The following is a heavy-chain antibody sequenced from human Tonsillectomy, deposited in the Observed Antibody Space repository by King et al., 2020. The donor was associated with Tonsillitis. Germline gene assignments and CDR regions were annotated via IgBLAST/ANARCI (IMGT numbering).Heavy chain of an antibody. CDR1: GYTFGDHF. J-gene: IGHJ4*02. Sequence: VQLVQSGAEVKKPGASVKVSCKASGYTFGDHFMHWVRQAPGQGLEWMGWSNPNSGGRYYAQKFQGRVTMTRDTSISTAYMELSSLRSDDTAVYYCARDSGTFPDYWGQGTLVTVSS. CDR3: ARDSGTFPDY. CDR2: SNPNSGGR. D-gene: IGHD1-26*01. V-gene: IGHV1-2*02.